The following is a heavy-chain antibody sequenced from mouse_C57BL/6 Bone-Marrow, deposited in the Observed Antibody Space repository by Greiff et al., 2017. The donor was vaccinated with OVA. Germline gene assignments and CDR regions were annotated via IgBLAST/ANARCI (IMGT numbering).Heavy chain of an antibody. V-gene: IGHV1-85*01. CDR1: GYTFTSYD. CDR2: IYPRDGST. Sequence: QVQLKQSGPELVKPGASVKLSCKASGYTFTSYDINWVKQRPGQGLEWIGWIYPRDGSTKYNEKFKGKATLTVDTSSSTAYMELHSLTSEDSAVYFCARDAFTTVVAYYFDYWGQGTTLTVSS. J-gene: IGHJ2*01. D-gene: IGHD1-1*01. CDR3: ARDAFTTVVAYYFDY.